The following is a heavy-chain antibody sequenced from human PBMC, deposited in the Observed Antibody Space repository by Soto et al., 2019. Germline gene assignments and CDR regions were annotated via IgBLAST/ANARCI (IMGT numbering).Heavy chain of an antibody. J-gene: IGHJ3*02. CDR1: GFTFSSYS. Sequence: EVQLVESGGGLVKPGGSLRLSCAASGFTFSSYSMNWVRQAPGKGLEWVSSISSSSSYIYYADSVKGRFTISRDNAKNSLYLQMNSLGADDTAVYYWARGYSSGWYLWAFDIWGQGTMVTVSS. V-gene: IGHV3-21*01. CDR3: ARGYSSGWYLWAFDI. CDR2: ISSSSSYI. D-gene: IGHD6-19*01.